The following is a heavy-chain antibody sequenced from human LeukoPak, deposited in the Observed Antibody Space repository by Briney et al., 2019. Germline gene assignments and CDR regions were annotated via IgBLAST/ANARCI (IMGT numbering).Heavy chain of an antibody. V-gene: IGHV4-39*07. Sequence: PSETLSLTCTVSGGSISSSGYYWGWIRQPPGKGLEWIGSIYYSGSTYYNPSLKSRVTISVDSSKNQFSLKLNSVTAADTAVYYCARDRPLTIWFGEPLDAFDIWGQGTMVTVSS. CDR1: GGSISSSGYY. J-gene: IGHJ3*02. D-gene: IGHD3-10*01. CDR2: IYYSGST. CDR3: ARDRPLTIWFGEPLDAFDI.